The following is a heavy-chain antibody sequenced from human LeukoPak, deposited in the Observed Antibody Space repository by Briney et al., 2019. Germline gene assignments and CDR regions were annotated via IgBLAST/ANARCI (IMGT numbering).Heavy chain of an antibody. V-gene: IGHV4-61*05. J-gene: IGHJ6*03. Sequence: PSETLSLTCTVSGGSISSSSYYWGWIRRSPGKGLEWIGYIYYSGSTNYNPSLKSRVTISVDTSKNQFSLKLSSVTAADTAVYYCARTDYGDYDAPPYYMDVWGKGTTVTVSS. CDR3: ARTDYGDYDAPPYYMDV. CDR2: IYYSGST. D-gene: IGHD4-17*01. CDR1: GGSISSSSYY.